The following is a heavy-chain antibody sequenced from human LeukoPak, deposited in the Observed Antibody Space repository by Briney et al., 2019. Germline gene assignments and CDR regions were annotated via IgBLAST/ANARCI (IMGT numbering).Heavy chain of an antibody. CDR2: IHWNSGTI. V-gene: IGHV3-9*01. Sequence: GRSLRLSCTASGFTFDDYAMHWVRQAPGKGLEWVSGIHWNSGTIGYADSVKGRFTISRDNAKNTVYLQMNSLRAEDTGVYYCARGAVTRDFDLWGQGTLVTVSS. D-gene: IGHD4-17*01. CDR1: GFTFDDYA. CDR3: ARGAVTRDFDL. J-gene: IGHJ4*02.